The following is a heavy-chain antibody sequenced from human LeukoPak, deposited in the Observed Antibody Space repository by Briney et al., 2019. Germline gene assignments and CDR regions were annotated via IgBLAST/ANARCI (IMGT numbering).Heavy chain of an antibody. J-gene: IGHJ5*02. Sequence: GGSLRLSCAASGFTFSYYTMIWVRQAPGGGLEWVSFISSSSTYIYYADSVKGRFTISRDNAKNSLYLQMNSLRAEDTAVYYCARNNAEYSIAVAGTEWFDPWGQGTLVTVSS. V-gene: IGHV3-21*06. D-gene: IGHD6-13*01. CDR2: ISSSSTYI. CDR1: GFTFSYYT. CDR3: ARNNAEYSIAVAGTEWFDP.